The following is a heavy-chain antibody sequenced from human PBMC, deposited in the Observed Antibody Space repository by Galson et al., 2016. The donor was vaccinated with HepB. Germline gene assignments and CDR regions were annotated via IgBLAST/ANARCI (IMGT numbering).Heavy chain of an antibody. Sequence: SLRLSCAASGFTFRTYSMNWVRQTPGKGLEWVAYVTGTDYYTYYADSIKDRFTISRDNPRNLLHLQMNSLRVDDSAIYYCARGSGSVRSRFRFYFYMDMGRKGTTVTVSS. J-gene: IGHJ6*03. D-gene: IGHD3-16*02. CDR3: ARGSGSVRSRFRFYFYMDM. CDR2: VTGTDYYT. CDR1: GFTFRTYS. V-gene: IGHV3-21*01.